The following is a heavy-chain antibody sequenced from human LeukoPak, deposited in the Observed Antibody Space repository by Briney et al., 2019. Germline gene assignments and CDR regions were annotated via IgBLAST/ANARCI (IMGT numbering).Heavy chain of an antibody. D-gene: IGHD2-21*02. CDR1: GFTFSSYW. J-gene: IGHJ4*02. Sequence: PGGSLRLSCAASGFTFSSYWMSWVRQAPGKGLEWVANIKQDGSEKYYADSVKGRFTISRDNAKNSLYLQMNSPRAEDTAVYYCARAREDDYYFDYWGQGTLVTVSS. V-gene: IGHV3-7*01. CDR3: ARAREDDYYFDY. CDR2: IKQDGSEK.